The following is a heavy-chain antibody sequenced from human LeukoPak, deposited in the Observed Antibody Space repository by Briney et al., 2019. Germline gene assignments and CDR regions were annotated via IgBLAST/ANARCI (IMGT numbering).Heavy chain of an antibody. J-gene: IGHJ3*02. V-gene: IGHV1-46*01. Sequence: VSVKVSCKASGYTFTSYYMHWVRQAPGQGLEWMGIINPSGGSTSYAQKFQGRVTMTRDTSTSTVYMELSSLRVEDTAVYYCARGYTNYGYVFDIWGQGTMVTVSS. D-gene: IGHD4-11*01. CDR3: ARGYTNYGYVFDI. CDR2: INPSGGST. CDR1: GYTFTSYY.